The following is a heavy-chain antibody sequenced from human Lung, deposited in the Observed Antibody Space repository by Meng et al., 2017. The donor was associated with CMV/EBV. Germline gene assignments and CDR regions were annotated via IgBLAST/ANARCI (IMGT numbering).Heavy chain of an antibody. CDR1: GDSITNHNG. V-gene: IGHV4-4*02. CDR2: IPHRGSS. CDR3: LRRSGGSV. D-gene: IGHD3-10*01. J-gene: IGHJ1*01. Sequence: QVQLREAGPALVKPLETPSLACAFSGDSITNHNGWAWARQPPGKGLEWIGEIPHRGSSAYNPSLKSRVSMSIDKSKNQFSLKLTSVTAADTAVYHCLRRSGGSVWGQGTLVTVSS.